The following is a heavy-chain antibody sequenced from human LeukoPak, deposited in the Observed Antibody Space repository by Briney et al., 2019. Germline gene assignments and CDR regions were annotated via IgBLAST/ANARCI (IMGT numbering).Heavy chain of an antibody. J-gene: IGHJ4*02. CDR2: ISNDGRST. CDR3: ARVSSGWYKHQDY. CDR1: GFSFSGYW. V-gene: IGHV3-74*01. D-gene: IGHD6-19*01. Sequence: GGSLRLSCAASGFSFSGYWMHWVRQAPGKGLERVSRISNDGRSTTYADSMNGRFTVSRDNAKNTLYLQMNGLRGGDTAVYYCARVSSGWYKHQDYWGQGTLVTVSS.